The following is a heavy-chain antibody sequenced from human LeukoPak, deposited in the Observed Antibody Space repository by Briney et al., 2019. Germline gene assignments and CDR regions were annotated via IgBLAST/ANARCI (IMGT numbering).Heavy chain of an antibody. D-gene: IGHD1-14*01. CDR3: AKDTDHHPIPLVFDY. Sequence: GGSLRLSCAASGFTFSSYAMSWVRQAPGKGLEWVSAISGSGGSTYYADSVKGRFTISRDNSKNTLYLQMNSLRAEDTAVYYCAKDTDHHPIPLVFDYWGQGTLVTVSS. CDR1: GFTFSSYA. J-gene: IGHJ4*02. V-gene: IGHV3-23*01. CDR2: ISGSGGST.